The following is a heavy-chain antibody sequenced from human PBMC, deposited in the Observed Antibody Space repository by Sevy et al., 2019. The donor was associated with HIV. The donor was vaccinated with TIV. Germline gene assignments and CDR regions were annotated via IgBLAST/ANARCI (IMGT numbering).Heavy chain of an antibody. V-gene: IGHV1-46*01. CDR3: ARSPSWAMARGYFDY. CDR1: GYTFTSFY. Sequence: ASVKVSCKASGYTFTSFYLHWVRQAPGQGLEWMGLFNPSTGSTTYAQNFHGRVTMTRDTSANTVYMELSRLSSEDTAVYYCARSPSWAMARGYFDYWGQGTLVTVSS. D-gene: IGHD5-18*01. CDR2: FNPSTGST. J-gene: IGHJ4*02.